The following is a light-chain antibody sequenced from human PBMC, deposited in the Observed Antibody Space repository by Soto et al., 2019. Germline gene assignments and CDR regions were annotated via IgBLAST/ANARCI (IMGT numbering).Light chain of an antibody. CDR3: QQRSNWHPFT. J-gene: IGKJ3*01. CDR1: QSVSSY. V-gene: IGKV3-11*01. CDR2: DAS. Sequence: EIVLTQSPDTLSLSPGERATLSCRASQSVSSYLVWYQQKPGQAPRLLIYDASTRATGIPARFSGSGSGTDFTLTISSLEPEDFAVYFCQQRSNWHPFTFGPGTKVDIK.